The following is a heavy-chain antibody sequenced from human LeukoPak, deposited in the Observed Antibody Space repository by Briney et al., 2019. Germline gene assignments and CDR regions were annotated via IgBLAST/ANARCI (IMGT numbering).Heavy chain of an antibody. V-gene: IGHV3-9*01. D-gene: IGHD2/OR15-2a*01. Sequence: GRSLRLSCAASGFTFDDYAMHWVRHAPGKGLEWVSGISWNSGSIGYADSVKGRFTISRDNAKNSLYLQMNILRAEDTALYYCAKILRPKSINWYFDLWGRGTLATVSS. CDR1: GFTFDDYA. J-gene: IGHJ2*01. CDR3: AKILRPKSINWYFDL. CDR2: ISWNSGSI.